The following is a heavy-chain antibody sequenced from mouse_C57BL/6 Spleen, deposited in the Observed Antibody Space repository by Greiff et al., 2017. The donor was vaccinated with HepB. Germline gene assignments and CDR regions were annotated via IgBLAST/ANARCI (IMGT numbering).Heavy chain of an antibody. Sequence: EVKLVASGGGLVKPGGSLKLSCAASGFTFSDYGMHWVRQAPEKGLEWVAYISSGSSTIYYADTVKGRFTISRDNAKNTLFLQMTSLMSEDTAMYYCARNAMDYLGQGTSVTVSS. CDR1: GFTFSDYG. V-gene: IGHV5-17*01. CDR3: ARNAMDY. CDR2: ISSGSSTI. J-gene: IGHJ4*01.